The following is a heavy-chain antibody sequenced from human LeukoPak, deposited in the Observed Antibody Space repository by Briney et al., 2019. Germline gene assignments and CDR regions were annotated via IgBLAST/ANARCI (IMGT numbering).Heavy chain of an antibody. D-gene: IGHD6-13*01. CDR2: ISGSGGST. CDR1: GFTFSSYA. J-gene: IGHJ4*02. Sequence: GGSLRLSCAASGFTFSSYAMSWVRQAPGKGLEWVSAISGSGGSTYYAGSVKGRFTISRDNSKNTLYLQMNSLRAEDTAVYYCAKVDSSSWYEYWGQGTLVTVSS. CDR3: AKVDSSSWYEY. V-gene: IGHV3-23*01.